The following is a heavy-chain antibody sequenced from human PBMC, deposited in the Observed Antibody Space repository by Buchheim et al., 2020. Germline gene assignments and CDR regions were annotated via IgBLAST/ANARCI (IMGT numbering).Heavy chain of an antibody. CDR2: LYSSGGT. J-gene: IGHJ2*01. D-gene: IGHD3-10*02. Sequence: QVQLQESGPGLVKPSQTLSLTCTVSGGSISSADYYWSWIRQPPGKGLEWIGYLYSSGGTFYNPSLYSRVTISIDTSKNQFSLELSSVTAADTAVFYCARIPRIFGDYGFVDRWGRGT. CDR1: GGSISSADYY. V-gene: IGHV4-30-4*01. CDR3: ARIPRIFGDYGFVDR.